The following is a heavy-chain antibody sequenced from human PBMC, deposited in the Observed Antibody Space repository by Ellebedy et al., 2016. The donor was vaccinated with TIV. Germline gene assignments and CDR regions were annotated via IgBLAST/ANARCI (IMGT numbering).Heavy chain of an antibody. CDR3: ARDSGGTGFD. J-gene: IGHJ4*02. Sequence: PGGSLRLSCAASEFSFRSYWMTWVRQAPGKGLEWVASIRQDGDEKYYVDSVKGRFTISRDNAKRSLFLQMDSLEAEDTAVYYCARDSGGTGFDWGQGTLVTVSS. CDR1: EFSFRSYW. D-gene: IGHD1-1*01. V-gene: IGHV3-7*03. CDR2: IRQDGDEK.